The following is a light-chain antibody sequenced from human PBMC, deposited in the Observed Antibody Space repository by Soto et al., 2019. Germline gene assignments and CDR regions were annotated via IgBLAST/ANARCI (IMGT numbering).Light chain of an antibody. Sequence: QSVLTQPASVSGSPGQSITISCTGTSRDVGAYNYVSWYQQVPGKAPKLIIYDVNNRPSGVSSRFSGSRSGNMASLTVSGLQAEDEADYYCSSYASGITLVLFGGGTKLTVL. J-gene: IGLJ2*01. CDR1: SRDVGAYNY. V-gene: IGLV2-14*03. CDR2: DVN. CDR3: SSYASGITLVL.